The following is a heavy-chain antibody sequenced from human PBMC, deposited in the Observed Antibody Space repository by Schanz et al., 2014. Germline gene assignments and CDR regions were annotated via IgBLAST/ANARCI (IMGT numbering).Heavy chain of an antibody. D-gene: IGHD2-8*02. Sequence: EVQLVESGGGLVPPGGSLRLSCAASGFNFSDYAMSWVRQAPGKGLEWVSLISDSGDTAYYADSVKGRFTISRDNFKGALYLQMSSLRAEDTAVYYCAKSLESCPGGRCSRGYFDYWGQGTLVTVSS. V-gene: IGHV3-23*04. CDR1: GFNFSDYA. CDR2: ISDSGDTA. J-gene: IGHJ4*02. CDR3: AKSLESCPGGRCSRGYFDY.